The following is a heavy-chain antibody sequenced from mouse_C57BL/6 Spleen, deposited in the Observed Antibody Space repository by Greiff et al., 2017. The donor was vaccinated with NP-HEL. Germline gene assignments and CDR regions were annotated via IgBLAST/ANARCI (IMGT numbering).Heavy chain of an antibody. CDR2: IRSKSNNYAT. Sequence: EVKLVESGGGLVQPKGSLKLSCAASGFSFNTYAMNWVRQAPGKGLEWVARIRSKSNNYATYYADSVKDRFTISRDDSESMLYLQMNNLKTEDTAMYYCVRQGSVYYFDYWGQGTTLTVSS. CDR1: GFSFNTYA. V-gene: IGHV10-1*01. CDR3: VRQGSVYYFDY. J-gene: IGHJ2*01.